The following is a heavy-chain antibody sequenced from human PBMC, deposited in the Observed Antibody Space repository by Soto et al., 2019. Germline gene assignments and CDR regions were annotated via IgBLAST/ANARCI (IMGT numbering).Heavy chain of an antibody. J-gene: IGHJ6*02. CDR2: IWYDGSNK. Sequence: QVQLVESGGGVVQPGRSLRLSCAASGFTFSSYGMHWVRQAPGKGLEWVAVIWYDGSNKYYADSVKGRFTISRDNSKNTLYMQMNSLRAEDTAVYYCARDINCWSGYRTKSYYYYGMDVWGQGTTVTVSS. CDR1: GFTFSSYG. V-gene: IGHV3-33*01. D-gene: IGHD3-3*01. CDR3: ARDINCWSGYRTKSYYYYGMDV.